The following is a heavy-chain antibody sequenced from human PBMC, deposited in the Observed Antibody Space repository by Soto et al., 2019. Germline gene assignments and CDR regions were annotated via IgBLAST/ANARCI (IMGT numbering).Heavy chain of an antibody. J-gene: IGHJ4*02. V-gene: IGHV1-45*01. D-gene: IGHD3-22*01. Sequence: GXSVKVSCKGSGTTFTYVYLHLVRQAPGQALECMGWITPFNGNTKYAQKFQDRVTFTGDTSLNTAYMELSSLRSDDTAMFYCASGRYDASGYFDDWGQGTLVTVSS. CDR2: ITPFNGNT. CDR1: GTTFTYVY. CDR3: ASGRYDASGYFDD.